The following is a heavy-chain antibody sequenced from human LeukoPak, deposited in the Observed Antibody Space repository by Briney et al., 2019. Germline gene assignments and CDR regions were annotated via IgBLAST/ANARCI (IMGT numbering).Heavy chain of an antibody. V-gene: IGHV4-39*01. J-gene: IGHJ6*03. D-gene: IGHD2-15*01. CDR2: IYYSGST. Sequence: PSETLSLTCTVSGGSIGSSSYYWGWIRQPPGKGLEWIGSIYYSGSTYYNPSLESRVTISVDTSKNQFSQKLSSVTAADTAVYYCASILRVVAATVTYYYYYYMDVWGKGTTVTVSS. CDR3: ASILRVVAATVTYYYYYYMDV. CDR1: GGSIGSSSYY.